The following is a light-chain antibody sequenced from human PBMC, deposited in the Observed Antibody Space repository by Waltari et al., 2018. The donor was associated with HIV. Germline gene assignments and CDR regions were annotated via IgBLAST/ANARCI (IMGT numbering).Light chain of an antibody. J-gene: IGKJ2*01. CDR3: QQYDTFPYT. CDR1: QKISSW. CDR2: QAS. V-gene: IGKV1-5*01. Sequence: DIQMTQSPSTLSASVGDRVTITCRASQKISSWLAWYQQRPGKAPNLLIYQASTLQGGAPSRFSGSGSGTDFTLTINRLQSDDFGTYYCQQYDTFPYTFGPGTNLEIK.